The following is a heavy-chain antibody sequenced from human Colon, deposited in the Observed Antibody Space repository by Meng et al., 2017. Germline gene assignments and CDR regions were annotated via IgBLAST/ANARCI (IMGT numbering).Heavy chain of an antibody. CDR2: INPNSGET. D-gene: IGHD1-26*01. CDR1: GYTFTALD. J-gene: IGHJ4*02. CDR3: ARGIWEGFDY. V-gene: IGHV1-8*01. Sequence: QAQLVQPGAEVNKPGASVRVSCKASGYTFTALDINWVRQATGQGLEWMGWINPNSGETGYAQKFQGRFTMTRDTSISTFYMELSSLTSDDTAVYYCARGIWEGFDYWGQGALVTVSS.